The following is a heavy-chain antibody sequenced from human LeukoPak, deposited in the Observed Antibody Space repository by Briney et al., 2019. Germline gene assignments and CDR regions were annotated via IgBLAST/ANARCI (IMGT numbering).Heavy chain of an antibody. V-gene: IGHV3-9*03. J-gene: IGHJ3*02. Sequence: PGRSLRLSCAASGFTFDDYAMHWVRQAPGKGLEWVSGISWNSGSIGYADSVKGRFTISRDNAKNSLYLQMNSLGAEDMALYYCAKEAIIASAFDIWGQGTMVTVSS. CDR2: ISWNSGSI. D-gene: IGHD6-13*01. CDR3: AKEAIIASAFDI. CDR1: GFTFDDYA.